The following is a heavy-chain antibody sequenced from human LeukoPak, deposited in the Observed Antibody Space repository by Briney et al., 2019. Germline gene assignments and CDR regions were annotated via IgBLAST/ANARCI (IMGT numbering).Heavy chain of an antibody. Sequence: SVKVSCKASGFTFTSSAMQWVRQARGQRLEWIGWIVVGSGNTNYAQKFQERVTITRDMSTSTAYMELSSLRSEDTAVYYCVADPYCSSTSCYEGFYYYYGMDVWGQGTTVTVSS. CDR3: VADPYCSSTSCYEGFYYYYGMDV. V-gene: IGHV1-58*02. CDR2: IVVGSGNT. D-gene: IGHD2-2*01. CDR1: GFTFTSSA. J-gene: IGHJ6*02.